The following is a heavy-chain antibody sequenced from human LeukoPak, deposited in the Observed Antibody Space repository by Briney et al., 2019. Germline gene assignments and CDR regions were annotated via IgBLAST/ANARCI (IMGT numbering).Heavy chain of an antibody. CDR2: INPNTGCT. D-gene: IGHD5-18*01. Sequence: ASVKVSCKASGYTFNDYYMHWVRQAPGQGLEWIGWINPNTGCTNYAQKFQGRVTMTRDTSISTAYMEVSRLRSDDTAVYYCARPRAFSYGQMYYFDYWGQGALVTVSS. J-gene: IGHJ4*02. CDR3: ARPRAFSYGQMYYFDY. V-gene: IGHV1-2*02. CDR1: GYTFNDYY.